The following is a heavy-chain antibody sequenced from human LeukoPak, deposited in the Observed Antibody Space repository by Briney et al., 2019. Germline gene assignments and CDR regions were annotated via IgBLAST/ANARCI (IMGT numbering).Heavy chain of an antibody. CDR1: GYTFTTYW. D-gene: IGHD6-13*01. CDR2: IYPGDSDP. Sequence: GESLKISCKGSGYTFTTYWIGWVSQMPGRGLEWMGIIYPGDSDPRYSPSFQGQVTISADTSISTAYLQWSSLKASDSAMYYCVRHGLGSSWFGFDYWGQGTLVTVSS. V-gene: IGHV5-51*01. J-gene: IGHJ4*02. CDR3: VRHGLGSSWFGFDY.